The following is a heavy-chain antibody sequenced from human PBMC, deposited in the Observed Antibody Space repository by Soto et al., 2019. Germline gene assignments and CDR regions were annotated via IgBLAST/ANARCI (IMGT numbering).Heavy chain of an antibody. CDR2: FDPEDGET. CDR1: GYTLTELS. CDR3: ATARPRPTEHFGYYYGMEV. D-gene: IGHD4-17*01. Sequence: QVQLVQSGAEVKKPGASVKVSCKVSGYTLTELSMHWVRQAPGKGLEWMGGFDPEDGETIYAQKFQGRVTMTEDKATDPAYMELSSLRSEDPAVYYCATARPRPTEHFGYYYGMEVWGQGTTVTVSS. V-gene: IGHV1-24*01. J-gene: IGHJ6*02.